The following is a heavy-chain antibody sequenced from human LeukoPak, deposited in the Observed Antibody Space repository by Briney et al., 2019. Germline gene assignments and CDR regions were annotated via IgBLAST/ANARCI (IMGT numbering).Heavy chain of an antibody. J-gene: IGHJ4*02. Sequence: GGSLRLSCAASGFIFQNYAMSWVRQAPGKGLEWVSAISGSGGSTYYADSVKGRFTISRDNSKNTLYLQMNSLRAEDTAVYYCAIQKEPFTAFDYWGQGTLVTVSS. CDR3: AIQKEPFTAFDY. CDR1: GFIFQNYA. CDR2: ISGSGGST. V-gene: IGHV3-23*01. D-gene: IGHD1-1*01.